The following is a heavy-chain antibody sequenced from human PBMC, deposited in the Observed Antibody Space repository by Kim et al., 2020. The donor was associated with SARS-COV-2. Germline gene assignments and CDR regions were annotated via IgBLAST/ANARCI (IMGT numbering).Heavy chain of an antibody. Sequence: GGSLRLSCAASGFTFSSYGMHWVRQAPGKGLEWVAVISYDGSNKYYADSVKGRFTISRDNSKNTLYLQMNSLRAEDTAVYYCAKSRVLLLWFGELSDLDIWGQGTMVTVSS. V-gene: IGHV3-30*18. J-gene: IGHJ3*02. CDR2: ISYDGSNK. CDR3: AKSRVLLLWFGELSDLDI. CDR1: GFTFSSYG. D-gene: IGHD3-10*01.